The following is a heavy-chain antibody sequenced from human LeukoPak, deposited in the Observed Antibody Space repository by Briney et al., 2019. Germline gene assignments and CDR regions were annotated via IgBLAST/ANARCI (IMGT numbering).Heavy chain of an antibody. CDR3: ARGVVVSSSYFDY. CDR2: ISSSSYI. V-gene: IGHV3-21*01. Sequence: PGGSLRLSCAASGFTFSSYSMNWVRQAPGKGLEWVSSISSSSYIYYAGSVKGRFTISRDNAKNSLYLQMNSLRAEDTAVYYCARGVVVSSSYFDYWGQGTLVTVSS. D-gene: IGHD3-22*01. CDR1: GFTFSSYS. J-gene: IGHJ4*02.